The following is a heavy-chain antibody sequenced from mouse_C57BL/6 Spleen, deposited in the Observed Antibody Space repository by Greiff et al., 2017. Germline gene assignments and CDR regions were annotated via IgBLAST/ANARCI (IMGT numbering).Heavy chain of an antibody. CDR2: IYPRSGNT. J-gene: IGHJ2*01. CDR3: AIGSSGYFDY. V-gene: IGHV1-81*01. Sequence: QVQLQQSGAELARPGASVKLSCKASGYTFTSYGISWVKQRTGQGLEWIGEIYPRSGNTYYNEKFKGKATLTAEKSSSTAYMDLRSLTSEDSAVYFCAIGSSGYFDYWGQGTTLTVSS. CDR1: GYTFTSYG. D-gene: IGHD3-2*02.